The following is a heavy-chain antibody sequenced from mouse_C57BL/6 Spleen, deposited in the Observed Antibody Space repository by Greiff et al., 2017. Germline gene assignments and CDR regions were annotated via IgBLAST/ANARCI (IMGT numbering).Heavy chain of an antibody. CDR2: ISSGGSYT. J-gene: IGHJ4*01. D-gene: IGHD1-1*01. V-gene: IGHV5-6*01. Sequence: EVHLVESGGDLVKPGGSLKLSCAASGFTFSSYGMSWVRQTPDKRLEWVATISSGGSYTYYPDSVKGRFTISRDNAKNTLYLQMSSLKSEDTAMYYCARITTVVATGAMDYWGQGTSVTVSS. CDR1: GFTFSSYG. CDR3: ARITTVVATGAMDY.